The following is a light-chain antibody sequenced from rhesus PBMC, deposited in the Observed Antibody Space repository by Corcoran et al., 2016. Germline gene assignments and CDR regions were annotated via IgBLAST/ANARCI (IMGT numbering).Light chain of an antibody. CDR2: RAT. CDR3: QHGYGTPFT. V-gene: IGKV1-74*01. CDR1: ENVTNY. Sequence: DIQMTQSPSSLSASVGDRVTITCRASENVTNYFNWYHQKPGKAPEFLIYRATTLQTGVPSRFTGSGSVTEFFLTISRLQPEDVGTYYCQHGYGTPFTFGPGTKMDIK. J-gene: IGKJ3*01.